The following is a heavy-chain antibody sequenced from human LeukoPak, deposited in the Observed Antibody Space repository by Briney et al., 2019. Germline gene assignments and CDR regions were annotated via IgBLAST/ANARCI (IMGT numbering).Heavy chain of an antibody. Sequence: SQTLSLTCTVSGGSISSGYYYWSWIRQPAGKGLEWIGRIYTSGSTNYNPSLKSRVTISVDKSKNQFSLKLSSVTAADTAVYYCASKLGLFEAAAGTFYYYYGMDVWGQGTTVTVSS. CDR3: ASKLGLFEAAAGTFYYYYGMDV. CDR1: GGSISSGYYY. CDR2: IYTSGST. V-gene: IGHV4-61*02. D-gene: IGHD6-13*01. J-gene: IGHJ6*02.